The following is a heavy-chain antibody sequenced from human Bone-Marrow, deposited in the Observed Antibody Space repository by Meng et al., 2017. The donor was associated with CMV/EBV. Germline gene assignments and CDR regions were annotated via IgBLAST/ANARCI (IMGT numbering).Heavy chain of an antibody. Sequence: GESLKISCAASGFTFSNAWMSWVRQAPGKGLEWVGRIKSKTDGGTTDYAAPVKGRFTISRDDSKNTLYLQMNSLKTEDTAVYYCTNFIAAAGYGMDVWGQGTTVTVSS. CDR1: GFTFSNAW. CDR2: IKSKTDGGTT. V-gene: IGHV3-15*01. J-gene: IGHJ6*02. CDR3: TNFIAAAGYGMDV. D-gene: IGHD6-13*01.